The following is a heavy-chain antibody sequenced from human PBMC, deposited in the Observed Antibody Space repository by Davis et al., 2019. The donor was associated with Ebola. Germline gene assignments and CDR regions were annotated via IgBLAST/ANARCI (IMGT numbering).Heavy chain of an antibody. CDR1: GGSFSGYY. D-gene: IGHD3-22*01. Sequence: MPSDTLSPTFAVYGGSFSGYYWSWIRQPPGKGLEWIGYIYWSGNTNYNPSLKSRVTISVDTSKNQFSLRLTSVTAADTAVYYCARSTEEFITVYYFDYWGQGTLVTVSS. J-gene: IGHJ4*02. CDR3: ARSTEEFITVYYFDY. V-gene: IGHV4-59*01. CDR2: IYWSGNT.